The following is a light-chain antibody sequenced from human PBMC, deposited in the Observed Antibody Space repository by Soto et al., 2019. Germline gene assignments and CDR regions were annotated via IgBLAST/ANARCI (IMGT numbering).Light chain of an antibody. CDR2: GNS. CDR3: QSYDISLSGWV. CDR1: TSNIGTGYD. V-gene: IGLV1-40*01. Sequence: QSVLTQPPSVSGAPGQRVTISCTGSTSNIGTGYDVHWYQQLPGTAPKLLIYGNSKRPSGAPDRISGSKSGSSASLAITGLQADDEADYYCQSYDISLSGWVFGGGTKVTVL. J-gene: IGLJ3*02.